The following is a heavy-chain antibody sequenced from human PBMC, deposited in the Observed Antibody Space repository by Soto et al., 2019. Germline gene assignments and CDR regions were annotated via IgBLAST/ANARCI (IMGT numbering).Heavy chain of an antibody. CDR1: GFTFSSYS. Sequence: GGSLRLSCAASGFTFSSYSMNWVRQAPGKGLEWVSYISSSSSTIYYADSVKGRFTISRDNAKNSLYLQMNSLRAEDTAVYYCARASSPRYGDYVAFWGQGTLVTVSS. V-gene: IGHV3-48*01. CDR3: ARASSPRYGDYVAF. D-gene: IGHD4-17*01. J-gene: IGHJ4*02. CDR2: ISSSSSTI.